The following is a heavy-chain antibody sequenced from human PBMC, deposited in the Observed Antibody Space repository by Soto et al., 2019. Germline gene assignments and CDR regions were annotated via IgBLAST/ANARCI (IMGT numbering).Heavy chain of an antibody. CDR2: INAGNGNT. D-gene: IGHD2-21*02. V-gene: IGHV1-3*05. Sequence: QVQLVQSGAEEKKPGASVKVSCKASGYTFTSYAMHWVRQAPGQRLEWMGWINAGNGNTKSSQKFQGRVTITRDTSVSTAYMELSSLRSEDTAVYYCARSIVVVTALDYWGPGTLVTVS. CDR1: GYTFTSYA. J-gene: IGHJ4*02. CDR3: ARSIVVVTALDY.